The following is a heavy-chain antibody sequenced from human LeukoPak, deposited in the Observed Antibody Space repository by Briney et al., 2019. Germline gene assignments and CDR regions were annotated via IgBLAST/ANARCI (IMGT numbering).Heavy chain of an antibody. Sequence: GALRLPCSASGFSTGDHAMTWVRQAPGKGLEWVGFIRFKAYGETTEYAASVNDRFTISRHDSKNTVNLQMNSLKAEDTAGYYCARGPIYLWIYTGMYVWGHGTTVTVSS. CDR1: GFSTGDHA. CDR3: ARGPIYLWIYTGMYV. J-gene: IGHJ6*02. D-gene: IGHD3-9*01. V-gene: IGHV3-49*04. CDR2: IRFKAYGETT.